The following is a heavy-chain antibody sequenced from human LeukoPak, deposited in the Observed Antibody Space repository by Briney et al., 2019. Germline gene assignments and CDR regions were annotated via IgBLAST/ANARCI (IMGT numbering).Heavy chain of an antibody. CDR1: GFTFSSYG. CDR2: IWSDGINK. V-gene: IGHV3-33*01. J-gene: IGHJ4*02. CDR3: ATRNFDDSGTYALGY. Sequence: PGGSLRLSCAASGFTFSSYGMHWVRQAPGKRVEWVAVIWSDGINKYYADSVKGRLTISRDNSKNTLYLQMNSLRDEDTAVYSCATRNFDDSGTYALGYWGQGTLVTVSS. D-gene: IGHD3-10*01.